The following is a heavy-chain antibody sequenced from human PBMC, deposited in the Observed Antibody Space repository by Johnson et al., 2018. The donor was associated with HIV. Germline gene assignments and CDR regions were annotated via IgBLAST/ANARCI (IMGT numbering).Heavy chain of an antibody. CDR1: GFTFSNYA. CDR2: ISHDGSNK. J-gene: IGHJ3*02. Sequence: QVQLVESGGGLVQPGRSLRLSCAASGFTFSNYALHWVRQAPGRGLEWVALISHDGSNKYYADFVKGRFTISRDNSINTLYLQMNSLRAEDTAVYYCARPMGAVDECDAFDIWGHGTMVTVSS. D-gene: IGHD1-26*01. CDR3: ARPMGAVDECDAFDI. V-gene: IGHV3-30-3*01.